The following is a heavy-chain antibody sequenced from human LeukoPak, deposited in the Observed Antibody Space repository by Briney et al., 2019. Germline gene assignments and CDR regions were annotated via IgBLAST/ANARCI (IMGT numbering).Heavy chain of an antibody. V-gene: IGHV1-24*01. D-gene: IGHD6-13*01. CDR2: FDPEVVET. CDR1: GYTLTELS. Sequence: ASVKVSCKVSGYTLTELSMHWVRQAPGKGLEWMGGFDPEVVETIYAQKFQGRVTMTRDTSTSTVYMELSSLRSEDTAVYYCARDPDSSWYDYWGQGTLVTVSS. CDR3: ARDPDSSWYDY. J-gene: IGHJ4*02.